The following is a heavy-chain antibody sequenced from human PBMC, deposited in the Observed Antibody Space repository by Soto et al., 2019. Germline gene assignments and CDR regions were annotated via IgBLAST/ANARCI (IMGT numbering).Heavy chain of an antibody. D-gene: IGHD4-17*01. CDR3: ARGDYGGNVDAFDI. CDR1: GFTFSSYW. CDR2: INSDGSST. Sequence: GGSLRLSCAASGFTFSSYWMHWVRQAPGKGLVWVSRINSDGSSTSYADSVKGRFTISRDNAKNTLYLQMNSLRAEDTAVYYCARGDYGGNVDAFDIWGQGTMVTVSS. J-gene: IGHJ3*02. V-gene: IGHV3-74*01.